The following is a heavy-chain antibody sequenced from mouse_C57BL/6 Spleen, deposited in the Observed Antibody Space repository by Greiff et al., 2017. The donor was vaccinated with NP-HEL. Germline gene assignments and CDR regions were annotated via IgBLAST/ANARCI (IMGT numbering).Heavy chain of an antibody. V-gene: IGHV2-6-1*01. CDR3: ARHNSDGYSYAMDY. D-gene: IGHD2-3*01. J-gene: IGHJ4*01. CDR2: IWSDGST. Sequence: QVQLKESGPGLVAPSRSLSITCTVSGFSLTSYGVHWVRQPPGKGLEWLVVIWSDGSTTYNSALKSRLSISKDNSKSQVFLKMNSLQTDDTAMYYCARHNSDGYSYAMDYWGQGTSVTVSS. CDR1: GFSLTSYG.